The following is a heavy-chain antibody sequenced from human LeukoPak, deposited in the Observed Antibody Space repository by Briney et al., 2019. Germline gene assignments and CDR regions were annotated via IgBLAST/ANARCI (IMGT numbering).Heavy chain of an antibody. D-gene: IGHD3-10*01. V-gene: IGHV4-59*09. CDR2: YSGST. Sequence: YSGSTSYNPSLKSRVTISVDTSKNQFSLKLSSVTAADTAVYYCARGDSYGSGSYYFVWLDPWGQGTLVTVSS. CDR3: ARGDSYGSGSYYFVWLDP. J-gene: IGHJ5*02.